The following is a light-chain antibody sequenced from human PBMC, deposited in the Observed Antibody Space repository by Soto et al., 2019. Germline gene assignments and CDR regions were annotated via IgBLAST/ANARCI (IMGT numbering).Light chain of an antibody. CDR3: QHYGSSPPIT. V-gene: IGKV3-20*01. Sequence: EIVVTQSPGTLSLSPGERATLSCRASQTVRSRYLAWYQQTPGQAPRLLIYGASSRATGIPDRFSGSGSGTDFTLTISRLEPEDFAVYYCQHYGSSPPITFAQGTRLEIK. CDR1: QTVRSRY. J-gene: IGKJ5*01. CDR2: GAS.